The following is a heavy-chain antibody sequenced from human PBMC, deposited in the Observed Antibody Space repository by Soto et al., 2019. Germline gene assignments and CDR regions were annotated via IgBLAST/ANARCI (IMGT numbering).Heavy chain of an antibody. J-gene: IGHJ3*02. D-gene: IGHD2-8*02. V-gene: IGHV3-23*01. Sequence: GGSLRLSCAASGFTFTNYGMAWVRQAPGKGLEWVSSISSTGGTTYYADSVKGRFTISRDTSKNTLYLQMNTLRAEDTALYYCAKVGIHWSDVFNIWGQGPTFTVS. CDR2: ISSTGGTT. CDR3: AKVGIHWSDVFNI. CDR1: GFTFTNYG.